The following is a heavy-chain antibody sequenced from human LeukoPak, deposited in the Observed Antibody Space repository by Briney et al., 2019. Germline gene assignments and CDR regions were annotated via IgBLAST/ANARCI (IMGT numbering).Heavy chain of an antibody. Sequence: GGSLRLSCAASGFSLSSHWMQWVRHVPGQGLVCVSRIDSDGSSTSYAVSVKGRFTISRDNTKNTLYLEMNSLRAEDTALYYCARIRGYNYGFVDYWSQGTLVTVSS. CDR1: GFSLSSHW. J-gene: IGHJ4*02. D-gene: IGHD5-18*01. CDR2: IDSDGSST. CDR3: ARIRGYNYGFVDY. V-gene: IGHV3-74*01.